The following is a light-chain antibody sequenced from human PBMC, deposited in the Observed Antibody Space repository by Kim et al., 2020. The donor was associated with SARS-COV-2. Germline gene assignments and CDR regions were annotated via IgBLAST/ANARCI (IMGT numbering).Light chain of an antibody. Sequence: GNTVTSPCTRRSGSSASNYVQWYQQRPGSAPTTVIYEDNQRPSGVPDRFSGAIDSSSNSASLTISGLKTEDEADYYCQSYDSSNQVFGGGTQLTVL. V-gene: IGLV6-57*03. CDR1: SGSSASNY. CDR2: EDN. CDR3: QSYDSSNQV. J-gene: IGLJ2*01.